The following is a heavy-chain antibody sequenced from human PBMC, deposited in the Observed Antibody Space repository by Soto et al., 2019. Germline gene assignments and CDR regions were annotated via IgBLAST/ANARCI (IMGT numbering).Heavy chain of an antibody. Sequence: QVQPQESGPGLVKPSGTLSLTCVVSGSSVSNSNWWTWVRQPPGKGLEWIGEIYHTGDTNYNPSLVSRVTLSIDKSRNQFSLRLGSVTAADTAVYFCARNGIYYYYMDVWGRGTTVTVSS. V-gene: IGHV4-4*02. J-gene: IGHJ6*03. CDR1: GSSVSNSNW. CDR3: ARNGIYYYYMDV. D-gene: IGHD1-1*01. CDR2: IYHTGDT.